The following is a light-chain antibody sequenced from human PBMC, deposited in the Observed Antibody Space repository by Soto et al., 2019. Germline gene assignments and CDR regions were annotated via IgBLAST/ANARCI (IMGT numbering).Light chain of an antibody. J-gene: IGKJ1*01. CDR3: QQCYSSPRT. CDR2: AAS. CDR1: QSITTY. V-gene: IGKV1-39*01. Sequence: DIQMTQSPSTLSASVGDRVTITCRASQSITTYVNWYQQKLGKAPTLLIYAASSLQSGVPSRFSGSGSGTDFTLTISSLQPEDFANYFCQQCYSSPRTFGQGTKV.